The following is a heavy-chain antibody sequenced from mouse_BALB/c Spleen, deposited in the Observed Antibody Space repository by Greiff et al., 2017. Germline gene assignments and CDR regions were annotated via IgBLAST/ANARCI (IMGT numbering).Heavy chain of an antibody. J-gene: IGHJ2*01. CDR2: IDPSDSYT. D-gene: IGHD1-1*01. CDR3: ARPLDGSSWEY. Sequence: QVQLKQPGAELVKPGASVKLSCKASGYTLTSYWMHWVKQRPGQGLEWIGEIDPSDSYTNYNQKFKGKATLTVDKSSSTAYMQLSSLTSEDSAVYYCARPLDGSSWEYWGQGTTLTVSS. CDR1: GYTLTSYW. V-gene: IGHV1-69*02.